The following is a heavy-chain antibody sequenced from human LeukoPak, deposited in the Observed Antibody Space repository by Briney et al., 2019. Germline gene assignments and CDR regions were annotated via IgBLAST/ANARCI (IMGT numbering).Heavy chain of an antibody. CDR2: IYHSGST. CDR1: GYSISSGYY. D-gene: IGHD6-19*01. V-gene: IGHV4-38-2*02. Sequence: PSETLSLTCTVSGYSISSGYYWGWIRQPPGKGLQWIGTIYHSGSTFYNPSPKSRVTISVDTSKNQFSLRLTSVIAADTAVYYCARGQARLAWFDPWGQGTLVTVSS. CDR3: ARGQARLAWFDP. J-gene: IGHJ5*02.